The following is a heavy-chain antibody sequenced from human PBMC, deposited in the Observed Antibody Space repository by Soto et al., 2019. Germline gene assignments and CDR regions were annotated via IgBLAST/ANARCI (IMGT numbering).Heavy chain of an antibody. V-gene: IGHV1-69*02. CDR3: AMVYDSNGYYQEY. D-gene: IGHD3-22*01. CDR1: GGTFSSYT. J-gene: IGHJ4*02. CDR2: IIPILGIA. Sequence: QVQLVQSGAEVKKPGYSVKVSCTASGGTFSSYTISWVRQAPGEGLEWMGKIIPILGIANYAQKFQGRISITADKSTSTAYMDRSSLKSDATAVYYCAMVYDSNGYYQEYWGLGTLVTVSS.